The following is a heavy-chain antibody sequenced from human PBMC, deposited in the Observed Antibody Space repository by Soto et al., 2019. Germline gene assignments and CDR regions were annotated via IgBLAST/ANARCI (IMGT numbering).Heavy chain of an antibody. CDR1: GDSISNLDYF. V-gene: IGHV4-30-4*01. Sequence: SLSLTCSVSGDSISNLDYFWAWIRQPPGQALEYIGYIYKSATTYYNPSFESRVAISVDTSKSQFSLNVTSVTAADTAVYFCARGRYCLTGRCFPNWFDSWGQGALVTVSS. J-gene: IGHJ5*01. CDR3: ARGRYCLTGRCFPNWFDS. D-gene: IGHD7-27*01. CDR2: IYKSATT.